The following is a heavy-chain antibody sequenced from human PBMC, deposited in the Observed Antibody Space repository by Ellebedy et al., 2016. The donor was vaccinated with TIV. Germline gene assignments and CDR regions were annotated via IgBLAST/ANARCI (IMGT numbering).Heavy chain of an antibody. J-gene: IGHJ4*02. V-gene: IGHV3-53*01. Sequence: GESLKISXEASGLTVSRSYLSWVRQAPGKGLEWVSVIYAPGTTYYAGSVKGRFTISRDNSKNTLYLQMNSLRAEDTAIYYCAKDHSDYDFDYFDFWGQGTLVTVSS. CDR2: IYAPGTT. CDR3: AKDHSDYDFDYFDF. D-gene: IGHD5-12*01. CDR1: GLTVSRSY.